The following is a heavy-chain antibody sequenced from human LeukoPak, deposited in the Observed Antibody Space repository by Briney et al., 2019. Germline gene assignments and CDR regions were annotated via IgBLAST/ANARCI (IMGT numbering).Heavy chain of an antibody. CDR3: ARDPITETEPIDY. V-gene: IGHV4-4*02. CDR1: GGSISSNNW. J-gene: IGHJ4*02. Sequence: PSETLSLTCAVSGGSISSNNWWTWVRQPPGKGLEWIGEIYHSGSTNYNPSLRSRVTISVDKSKNQFSLKLSSVTAADTAVYYCARDPITETEPIDYWGQGTLVTASS. D-gene: IGHD1-20*01. CDR2: IYHSGST.